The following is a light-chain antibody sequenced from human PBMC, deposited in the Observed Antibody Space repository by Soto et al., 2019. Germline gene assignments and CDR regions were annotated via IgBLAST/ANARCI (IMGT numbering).Light chain of an antibody. Sequence: QSALTQPASVSGSPGQSITISCTRTSSDVGYYNYVSWFQQHPGKAPKLMIYEVVNRPSGVSIRFSGSKSGDTASLTITGLQAEDEADYYCSSYAAGSIYVFGTGTKVTVL. J-gene: IGLJ1*01. CDR1: SSDVGYYNY. CDR3: SSYAAGSIYV. CDR2: EVV. V-gene: IGLV2-14*01.